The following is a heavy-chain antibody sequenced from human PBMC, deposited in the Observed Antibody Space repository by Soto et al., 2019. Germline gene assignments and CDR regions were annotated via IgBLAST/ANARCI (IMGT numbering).Heavy chain of an antibody. CDR3: ARDRETYSRYCSGGSCQRNYYYYYYMDV. Sequence: GASVKVSCKASGYTFTSYYMHWVRQAPGQGLEWMGIINPSGGSTSYAQKFQGRVTMTRDTSTSTVYMELSSLRSEDTAVYYCARDRETYSRYCSGGSCQRNYYYYYYMDVWGRGTTVTVSS. CDR1: GYTFTSYY. J-gene: IGHJ6*03. V-gene: IGHV1-46*03. D-gene: IGHD2-15*01. CDR2: INPSGGST.